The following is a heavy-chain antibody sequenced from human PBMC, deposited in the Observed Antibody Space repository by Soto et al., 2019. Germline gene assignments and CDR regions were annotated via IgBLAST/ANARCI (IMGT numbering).Heavy chain of an antibody. Sequence: QVQLVQSGAEVKKPGASVKVSCKASGYTFTSYGISWVRQAPGQGLEWMGWISAYNGNTNYAQKLQGRVTMTADTSTSTAYMELRSLRSYDTAVYYCARDSRLGGSYYFEHYWGQGTLVTGSS. CDR3: ARDSRLGGSYYFEHY. J-gene: IGHJ4*02. CDR2: ISAYNGNT. CDR1: GYTFTSYG. V-gene: IGHV1-18*01. D-gene: IGHD1-26*01.